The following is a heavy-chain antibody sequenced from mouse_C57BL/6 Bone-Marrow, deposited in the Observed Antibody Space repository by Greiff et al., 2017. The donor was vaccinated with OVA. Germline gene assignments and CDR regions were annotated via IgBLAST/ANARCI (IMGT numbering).Heavy chain of an antibody. CDR1: GYTFTSYG. J-gene: IGHJ4*01. Sequence: VKLVESGAELARPGASVKLSCKASGYTFTSYGISWVKQRTGQGLEWIGEIYPRSGNTYYNEKFKGKATLTADKSSSTAYMELRSLTSEDSAVYFCARGGYGSSYGYYYAMDYWGQGTSVTVSS. V-gene: IGHV1-81*01. CDR2: IYPRSGNT. CDR3: ARGGYGSSYGYYYAMDY. D-gene: IGHD1-1*01.